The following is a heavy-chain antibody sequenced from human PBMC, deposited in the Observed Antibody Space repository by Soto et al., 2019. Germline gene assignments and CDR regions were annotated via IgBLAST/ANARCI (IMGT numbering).Heavy chain of an antibody. CDR2: IIPIFGTA. J-gene: IGHJ4*02. Sequence: ASVKVSCKASGGTFSSYAISWVRQAPGQGLEWMGGIIPIFGTANYAQKFQGRVTITADESTSTAYMELSSLRSEDTAVYYCAIRRADPRGNYVPPFDYWGQGTLVTSPQ. CDR3: AIRRADPRGNYVPPFDY. V-gene: IGHV1-69*13. D-gene: IGHD4-4*01. CDR1: GGTFSSYA.